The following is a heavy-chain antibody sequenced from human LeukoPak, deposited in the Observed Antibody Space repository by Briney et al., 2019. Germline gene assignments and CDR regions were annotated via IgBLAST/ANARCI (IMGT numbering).Heavy chain of an antibody. D-gene: IGHD2-15*01. CDR2: IYTSGST. CDR3: ARFIVVVVAGMDYFDY. CDR1: GGSSSSGSYY. J-gene: IGHJ4*02. Sequence: SETLSLTCTVSGGSSSSGSYYWSWIRQPAGKGLEWIGRIYTSGSTNYNPSLKSRVTISVDTSKNQFSLKLSSVTAADTAVYYCARFIVVVVAGMDYFDYWGQGTLVTVSS. V-gene: IGHV4-61*02.